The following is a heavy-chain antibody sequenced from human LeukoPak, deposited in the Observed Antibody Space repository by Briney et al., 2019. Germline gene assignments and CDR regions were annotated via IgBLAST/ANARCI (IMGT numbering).Heavy chain of an antibody. CDR3: ARAGWIITSGIDY. CDR1: GYSISRGYY. CDR2: VYHTGST. V-gene: IGHV4-38-2*01. Sequence: LETLSLTCAVSGYSISRGYYWALIRQPPGKGLEWIGTVYHTGSTYYNPSLDSRVIISVDTSKNEFSLNLKSVTAADTAVYYCARAGWIITSGIDYWGQGALVTVSS. D-gene: IGHD3-10*01. J-gene: IGHJ4*02.